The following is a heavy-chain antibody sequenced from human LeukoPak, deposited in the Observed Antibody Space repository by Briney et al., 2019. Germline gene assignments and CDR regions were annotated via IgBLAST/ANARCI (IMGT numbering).Heavy chain of an antibody. CDR1: GFTFSDYY. CDR3: ARGPSNWNDESYYFDY. J-gene: IGHJ4*02. CDR2: ISSSGSTI. V-gene: IGHV3-11*01. D-gene: IGHD1-1*01. Sequence: GGSLRLSCAASGFTFSDYYMSWIRQAPGKGVEWVSYISSSGSTIYYADSVKGRFTISRDNAKNSLYLQMNSLRAEDTAVYYCARGPSNWNDESYYFDYWGQGTLVTVSS.